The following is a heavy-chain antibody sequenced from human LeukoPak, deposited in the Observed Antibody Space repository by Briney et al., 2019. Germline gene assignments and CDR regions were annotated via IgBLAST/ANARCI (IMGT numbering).Heavy chain of an antibody. CDR2: ISSNGGST. V-gene: IGHV3-64*01. J-gene: IGHJ6*03. CDR1: GFTFSSYA. CDR3: ATDREYIGYGDMDV. D-gene: IGHD5-12*01. Sequence: GGSLRLSCAASGFTFSSYAMHWVRQAPGKGLEYVSAISSNGGSTYYANSVKGRFTISRDNSKNTLYLQMGSLRAEDMAVYYCATDREYIGYGDMDVWGKGTTVTVSS.